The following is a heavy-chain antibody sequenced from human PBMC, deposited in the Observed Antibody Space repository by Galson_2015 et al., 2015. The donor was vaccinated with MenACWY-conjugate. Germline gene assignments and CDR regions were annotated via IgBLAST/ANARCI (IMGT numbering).Heavy chain of an antibody. Sequence: SPRLSCAASGFIFNTYWMHWVRQAPGKGLVWVSRINPGGSSTTYADSVKDRFTISRDNAKNTLYLQMNSLRPEDTAVFYCAKSRGASFYFDSWGQGTLVTVSS. CDR3: AKSRGASFYFDS. V-gene: IGHV3-74*01. CDR1: GFIFNTYW. CDR2: INPGGSST. D-gene: IGHD1-26*01. J-gene: IGHJ4*02.